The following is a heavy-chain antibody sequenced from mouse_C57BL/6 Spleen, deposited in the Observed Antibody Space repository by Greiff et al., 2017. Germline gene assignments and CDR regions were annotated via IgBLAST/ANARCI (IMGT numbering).Heavy chain of an antibody. Sequence: QLQQPGAELVKPGASVKMSCKASGYTFTSYWITWVKQRPGQGLKWIGDIYPGSGSTNYNEKFKSKATLTVDTSSSTAYMQLSSLTSEDSAVYYCARDYGSSYWYFDVWGTGTTVTVSS. CDR3: ARDYGSSYWYFDV. V-gene: IGHV1-55*01. D-gene: IGHD1-1*01. J-gene: IGHJ1*03. CDR1: GYTFTSYW. CDR2: IYPGSGST.